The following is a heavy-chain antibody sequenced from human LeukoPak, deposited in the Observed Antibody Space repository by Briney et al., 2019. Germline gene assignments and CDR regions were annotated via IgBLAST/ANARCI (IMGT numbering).Heavy chain of an antibody. CDR3: ARYRSSTWYFDY. Sequence: GGSLRLSCAASGFTVSSNHMSWVRQAPGKGLEWVSVIYSGGSTYYADSVKGRFTVSRDNSKNTLYLQMNSLRAEDTAVYYCARYRSSTWYFDYWGQGTLVTVSS. J-gene: IGHJ4*02. D-gene: IGHD2-2*01. CDR1: GFTVSSNH. V-gene: IGHV3-53*01. CDR2: IYSGGST.